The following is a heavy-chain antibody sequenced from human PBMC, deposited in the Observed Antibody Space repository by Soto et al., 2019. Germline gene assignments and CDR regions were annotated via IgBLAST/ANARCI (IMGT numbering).Heavy chain of an antibody. Sequence: ASVKVSCKASGYTFTSYGSSWVRQAPGQGLEWMGWISAYNGNTNYAQKLQGRVTMTTDTSTSTAYMELRSLRSDDTAVYYCARDGLDIVVVPADYGMDVWGQGTTVTVSS. D-gene: IGHD2-2*03. CDR1: GYTFTSYG. CDR2: ISAYNGNT. J-gene: IGHJ6*02. CDR3: ARDGLDIVVVPADYGMDV. V-gene: IGHV1-18*01.